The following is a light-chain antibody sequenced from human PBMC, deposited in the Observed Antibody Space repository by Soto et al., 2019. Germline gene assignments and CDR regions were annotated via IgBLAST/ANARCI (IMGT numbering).Light chain of an antibody. CDR2: DVT. CDR1: SSDVGGYNY. V-gene: IGLV2-14*01. Sequence: QSALTQPASVSGSPGQSITISCTGTSSDVGGYNYVSWYQQHPVKAPKLMIYDVTNRPSGVSDRFSGSKSGNTASLTISGLQAEAEADYFCSSYTSSSTPYVFGAWTKGTVL. CDR3: SSYTSSSTPYV. J-gene: IGLJ1*01.